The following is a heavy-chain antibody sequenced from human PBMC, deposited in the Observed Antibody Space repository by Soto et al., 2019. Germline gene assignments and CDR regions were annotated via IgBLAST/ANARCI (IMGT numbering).Heavy chain of an antibody. CDR2: VYYNGFT. V-gene: IGHV4-39*01. Sequence: SETLSLTCTVSGGSISSSNYYWAWIRQSPGKGLEWIGSVYYNGFTYYNPSLKSRVTISVDTSKNQFSLKLTSVTAADTAVYYCERMGDFWSGPGELDPWGQGTLVTVSS. CDR3: ERMGDFWSGPGELDP. CDR1: GGSISSSNYY. J-gene: IGHJ5*02. D-gene: IGHD3-3*01.